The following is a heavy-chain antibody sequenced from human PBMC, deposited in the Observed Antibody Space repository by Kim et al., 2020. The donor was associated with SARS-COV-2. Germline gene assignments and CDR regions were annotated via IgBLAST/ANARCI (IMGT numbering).Heavy chain of an antibody. CDR2: ISWNTRII. J-gene: IGHJ4*02. CDR1: GFTFDEFA. D-gene: IGHD3-3*01. CDR3: AKEKVSSVSFAFWSPSGSFDS. Sequence: GGSLRLSCSASGFTFDEFAMHWVRQVPGKGLQWVSGISWNTRIIEYGDSVKGRFTISRDNAAKFLYLQMDNLREEDTAFYYCAKEKVSSVSFAFWSPSGSFDSWGQGTLVTVSS. V-gene: IGHV3-9*01.